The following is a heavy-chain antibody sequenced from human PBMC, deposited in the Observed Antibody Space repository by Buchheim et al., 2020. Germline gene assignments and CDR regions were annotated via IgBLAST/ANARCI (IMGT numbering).Heavy chain of an antibody. D-gene: IGHD3-10*01. J-gene: IGHJ5*02. CDR3: AKDRVEYYGSGSYASWFDP. CDR1: GFTFSSYA. CDR2: ISGSGGST. Sequence: EVQLLESGGGLVQPGGSLRLSCAASGFTFSSYAMSWVRQAPGKGLEWVSAISGSGGSTYYADYVKGRFTISRDNSKNTPYLQMNSLRAEDTAVYYCAKDRVEYYGSGSYASWFDPWGQGTL. V-gene: IGHV3-23*01.